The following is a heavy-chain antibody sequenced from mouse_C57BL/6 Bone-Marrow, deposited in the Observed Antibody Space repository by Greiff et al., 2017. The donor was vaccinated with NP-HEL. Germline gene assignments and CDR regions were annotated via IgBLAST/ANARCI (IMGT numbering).Heavy chain of an antibody. CDR1: GFTFSSYT. CDR2: ISGGGGNT. J-gene: IGHJ4*01. Sequence: EVQRVESGGGLVKPGGSLKLSCAASGFTFSSYTMSWVRQTPEKRLEWVATISGGGGNTYYPDRVKGRFTISRDNAKNTLYLQMSSLRSEDTALYYCARHYRLRLYAMDDWGQGTSVTVSS. V-gene: IGHV5-9*01. D-gene: IGHD2-4*01. CDR3: ARHYRLRLYAMDD.